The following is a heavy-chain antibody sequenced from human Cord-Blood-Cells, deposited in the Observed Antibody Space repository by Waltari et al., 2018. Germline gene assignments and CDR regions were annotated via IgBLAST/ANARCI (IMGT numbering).Heavy chain of an antibody. V-gene: IGHV4-39*01. J-gene: IGHJ3*02. CDR1: GGSISSSSYY. CDR2: IYYSRST. CDR3: ATGARRVGDAFDI. D-gene: IGHD1-26*01. Sequence: QLQLQESGPGLVKPSETLSLTCTVSGGSISSSSYYWGWIRQPPGKGLEWIGSIYYSRSTYHNPSLKSRVTISVDTSKNQFSLKLSSVTAADTAVYYCATGARRVGDAFDIWGQGTMVTVSS.